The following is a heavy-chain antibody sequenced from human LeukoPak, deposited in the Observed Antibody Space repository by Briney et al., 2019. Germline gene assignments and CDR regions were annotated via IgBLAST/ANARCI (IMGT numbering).Heavy chain of an antibody. V-gene: IGHV4-34*01. Sequence: PSETLSLTCAVYGGSFSGYYWSWIRQPPGKGLEWIGEINHSGSTNYNPSLKSRVTISVDTSKNQFSLKLSSVTAADTAVYYCARVSCTSTSCPGWIDPWGQGTLVTVSS. J-gene: IGHJ5*02. CDR1: GGSFSGYY. CDR2: INHSGST. CDR3: ARVSCTSTSCPGWIDP. D-gene: IGHD2-2*01.